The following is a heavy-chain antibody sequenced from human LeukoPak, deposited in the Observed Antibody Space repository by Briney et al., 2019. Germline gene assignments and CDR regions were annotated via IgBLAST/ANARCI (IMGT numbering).Heavy chain of an antibody. Sequence: SVKVSCKASGGTFSSYAIIWVRQAPGQRLEWRGRIIPILGIANYAQKFQGRVTITADKSTSTAYMELSSLRYEDTAVYYCARGRYSYGYVFDIWGQGTMVTVSS. D-gene: IGHD5-18*01. CDR3: ARGRYSYGYVFDI. CDR2: IIPILGIA. CDR1: GGTFSSYA. J-gene: IGHJ3*02. V-gene: IGHV1-69*04.